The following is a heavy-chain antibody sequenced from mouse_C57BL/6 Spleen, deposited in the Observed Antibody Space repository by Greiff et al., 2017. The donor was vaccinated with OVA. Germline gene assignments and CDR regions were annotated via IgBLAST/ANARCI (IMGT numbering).Heavy chain of an antibody. CDR3: ARDLDYDQAMDY. V-gene: IGHV3-6*01. J-gene: IGHJ4*01. Sequence: EVQLLESGPGLVKPSPSLSLSCSVTGYSITSGYYCYLIRQFPGNQLLWMGYIRYDGSNNYNPYLQNRISIPREPSKNQFFLKLNSVTTEDTATDYCARDLDYDQAMDYWGQGTSVTVSS. CDR1: GYSITSGYY. CDR2: IRYDGSN. D-gene: IGHD2-4*01.